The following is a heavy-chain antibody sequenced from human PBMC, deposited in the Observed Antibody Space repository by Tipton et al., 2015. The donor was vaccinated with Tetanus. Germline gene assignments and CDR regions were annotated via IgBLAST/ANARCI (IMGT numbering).Heavy chain of an antibody. CDR1: GFTFSDYY. J-gene: IGHJ6*02. CDR2: ISSSGSTI. V-gene: IGHV3-11*01. D-gene: IGHD3-22*01. CDR3: ARDNRMDYYDSSGYRPYYYGMDV. Sequence: SLRLSCAASGFTFSDYYMSWIRQAPGKGLEWVSYISSSGSTIYYADSVKGRFTISRDNAKNSLYLQMNSLRAEDTAVYYCARDNRMDYYDSSGYRPYYYGMDVWGQGTTVTVSS.